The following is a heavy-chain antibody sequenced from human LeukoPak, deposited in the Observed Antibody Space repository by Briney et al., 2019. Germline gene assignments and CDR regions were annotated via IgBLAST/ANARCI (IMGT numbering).Heavy chain of an antibody. CDR2: ISSSISHT. CDR3: ARVVPGTGFFY. CDR1: GFTLSSYT. J-gene: IGHJ4*02. D-gene: IGHD2-8*02. Sequence: PGGSLRLSCAASGFTLSSYTMNWVRQAPGKGGEWVSSISSSISHTYYADSVKGRFTISRDNAKNSLYLQMNSLRAEDTAVYYCARVVPGTGFFYWGQGTLVTVSS. V-gene: IGHV3-21*01.